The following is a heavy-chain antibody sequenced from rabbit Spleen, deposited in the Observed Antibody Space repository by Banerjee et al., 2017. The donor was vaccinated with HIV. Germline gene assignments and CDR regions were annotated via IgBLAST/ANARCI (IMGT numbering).Heavy chain of an antibody. D-gene: IGHD3-1*01. V-gene: IGHV1S45*01. J-gene: IGHJ4*01. Sequence: QEQLVESGGGLVKPEGSLKLSCTASGFSFSNKAVMCWVRQAPGKGLEWIACINAVTGKAVYATWAKGRFTFSKTSSTTVTLRMTSLTAADTATYFCARDTTTNVFGYGYGFSLWGPGTLVTVS. CDR3: ARDTTTNVFGYGYGFSL. CDR2: INAVTGKA. CDR1: GFSFSNKAV.